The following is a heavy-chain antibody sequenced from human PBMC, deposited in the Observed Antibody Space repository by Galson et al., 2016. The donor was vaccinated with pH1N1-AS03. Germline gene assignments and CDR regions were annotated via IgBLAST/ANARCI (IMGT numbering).Heavy chain of an antibody. CDR3: ARGGGSARDS. CDR2: INPSSGGT. Sequence: SVKVSCKASGYTFAYYYVHWVRQAPGQGLEWMGWINPSSGGTKFAQKFQGTVSMTTDTSTRTAYMELSRLRADDTAVYYCARGGGSARDSWGQGTLCTGSS. J-gene: IGHJ4*02. D-gene: IGHD1-26*01. V-gene: IGHV1-2*02. CDR1: GYTFAYYY.